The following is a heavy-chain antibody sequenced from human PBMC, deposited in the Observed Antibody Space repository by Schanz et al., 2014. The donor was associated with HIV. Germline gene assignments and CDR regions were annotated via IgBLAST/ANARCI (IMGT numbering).Heavy chain of an antibody. V-gene: IGHV3-23*01. CDR2: ISDTGGST. D-gene: IGHD2-15*01. J-gene: IGHJ4*02. CDR3: AKGDPTAADPTDS. Sequence: EVQLLDSGGGLVQPGGSLRLSCAASGFTFSSYVMSWVRQTPGKGLEWVSAISDTGGSTYYADSVKGRFTISKDYSKNTLYLQMNSLRAEDTAIYYCAKGDPTAADPTDSWGQGTLVTVSS. CDR1: GFTFSSYV.